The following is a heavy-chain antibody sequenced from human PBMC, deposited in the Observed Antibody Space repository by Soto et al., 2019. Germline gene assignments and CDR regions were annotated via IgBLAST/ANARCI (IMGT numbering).Heavy chain of an antibody. V-gene: IGHV1-2*04. Sequence: ASVKVSCKASGYTFTGYYMHWVRQAPGQGLEWMGWINPNSGGTNYAQKFQGWVTMTRDTSISTAYMELSRLRSDDTAVYYCARDPPIDWRALEIWGQGTMVTVS. CDR3: ARDPPIDWRALEI. D-gene: IGHD2-21*01. CDR2: INPNSGGT. J-gene: IGHJ3*02. CDR1: GYTFTGYY.